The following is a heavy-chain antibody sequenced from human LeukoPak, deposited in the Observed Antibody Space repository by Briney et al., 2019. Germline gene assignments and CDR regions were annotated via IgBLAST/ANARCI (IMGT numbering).Heavy chain of an antibody. CDR2: IVGSSRNI. V-gene: IGHV3-48*04. CDR3: ATDSPETAAFDY. J-gene: IGHJ4*02. D-gene: IGHD1-1*01. CDR1: GFSFSTYS. Sequence: GGSLRLSCTASGFSFSTYSMTWVRQAPGKGLEWVSYIVGSSRNIYYADSVKGRFTTSRDNAKNSLYLQMDSLRAEDTAVYHCATDSPETAAFDYWGQGTLVTVSS.